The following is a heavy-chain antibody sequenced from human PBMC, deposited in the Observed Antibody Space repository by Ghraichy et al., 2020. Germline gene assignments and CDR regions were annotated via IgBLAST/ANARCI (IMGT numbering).Heavy chain of an antibody. V-gene: IGHV1-2*02. CDR3: AHCSGGSCYSDMGFDY. J-gene: IGHJ4*02. D-gene: IGHD2-15*01. CDR1: GYTFTGYY. CDR2: INPNSGGT. Sequence: ASVKVSCKASGYTFTGYYMHWVRQAPGQGLEWMGWINPNSGGTNYAQKFQGRVTMTRDTSISTAYMELSRLRSDDTALYYCAHCSGGSCYSDMGFDYWGQGTLVTVSS.